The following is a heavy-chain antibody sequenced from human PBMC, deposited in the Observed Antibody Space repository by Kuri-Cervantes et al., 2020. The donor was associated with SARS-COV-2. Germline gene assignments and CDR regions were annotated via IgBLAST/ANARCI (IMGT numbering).Heavy chain of an antibody. CDR2: IRYDGSNK. J-gene: IGHJ4*02. CDR1: GFTFSSYG. V-gene: IGHV3-30*02. CDR3: ADDYGDYRTPFDY. Sequence: GGSLRLSCAASGFTFSSYGMHWVRQAPGKGLEWVAFIRYDGSNKYYADSVKGRFTISRDNSKNTLYLQMHSLRAEDTAVYYCADDYGDYRTPFDYWGQGTLVTVSS. D-gene: IGHD4-17*01.